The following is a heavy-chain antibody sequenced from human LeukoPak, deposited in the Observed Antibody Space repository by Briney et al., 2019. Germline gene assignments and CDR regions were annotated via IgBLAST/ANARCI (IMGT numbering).Heavy chain of an antibody. J-gene: IGHJ5*02. Sequence: GGSLRLSCAASGFTLSSYSMNWVRQAPGKGLEWVSSISTSSNYIYYADSVKGRFTISRDNAKNSLYLQMNSLRAEDTAVYYCARDSSGWYGWFDPWGQGTLVTVSS. D-gene: IGHD6-19*01. CDR3: ARDSSGWYGWFDP. V-gene: IGHV3-21*01. CDR1: GFTLSSYS. CDR2: ISTSSNYI.